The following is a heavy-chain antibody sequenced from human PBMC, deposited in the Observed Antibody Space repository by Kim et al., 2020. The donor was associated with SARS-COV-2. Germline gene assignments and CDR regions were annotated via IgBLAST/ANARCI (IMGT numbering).Heavy chain of an antibody. CDR2: ISYDGSNK. D-gene: IGHD3-22*01. V-gene: IGHV3-30-3*01. J-gene: IGHJ4*01. Sequence: GGSLRLSCAASGFTFSSYAMHWVRQAPGKGLEWVAVISYDGSNKYSADSVKGRFTISRDNSKNTLYLQMNSLRAEDTALYYCARDGVYDSSGSNADFDY. CDR3: ARDGVYDSSGSNADFDY. CDR1: GFTFSSYA.